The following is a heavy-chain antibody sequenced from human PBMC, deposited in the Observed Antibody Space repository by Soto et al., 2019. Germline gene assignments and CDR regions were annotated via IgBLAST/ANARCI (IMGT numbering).Heavy chain of an antibody. CDR2: INHGGRT. D-gene: IGHD1-1*01. J-gene: IGHJ5*02. Sequence: QVQLHQWGAGVLKPSATLSLNCDVYGGSFSGYYWSWIRQPPGKGLEWIGEINHGGRTNYNPSLKSRVTMSLDTSKNQFSLKMTSVTAADTAVYYCARGHDFRPINWFDPWGQGTLVIVSS. V-gene: IGHV4-34*01. CDR1: GGSFSGYY. CDR3: ARGHDFRPINWFDP.